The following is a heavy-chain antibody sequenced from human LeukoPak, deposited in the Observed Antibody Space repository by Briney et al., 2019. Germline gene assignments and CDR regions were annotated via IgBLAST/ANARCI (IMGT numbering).Heavy chain of an antibody. CDR3: ASGDGYNQVGDY. V-gene: IGHV1-2*02. D-gene: IGHD5-24*01. Sequence: ASVKVSCKASGYTFTGYYMHWVRQAPGQGLEWMGWINPNSGGTNYAQKFQGRVTISADKSISTAYLQWSSLKASDTAMYYCASGDGYNQVGDYWGQGTLVTVSS. CDR1: GYTFTGYY. J-gene: IGHJ4*02. CDR2: INPNSGGT.